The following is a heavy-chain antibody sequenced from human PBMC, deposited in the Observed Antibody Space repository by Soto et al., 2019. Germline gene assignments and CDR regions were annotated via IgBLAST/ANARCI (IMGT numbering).Heavy chain of an antibody. D-gene: IGHD6-13*01. J-gene: IGHJ6*02. CDR2: IYPGDSDT. V-gene: IGHV5-51*01. CDR1: GYSFSSYW. CDR3: ARTAAAGKYYYGMDV. Sequence: GESLKISCKGSGYSFSSYWIGWVRQMHGKGLEWIGIIYPGDSDTTYNPSFQGQVTISADKSISTAYLQWSSLKASDTAMYYCARTAAAGKYYYGMDVWGQGTTVTVS.